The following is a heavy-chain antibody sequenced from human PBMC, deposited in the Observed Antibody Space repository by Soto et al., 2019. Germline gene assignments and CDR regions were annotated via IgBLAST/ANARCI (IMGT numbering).Heavy chain of an antibody. CDR2: IYYSGST. J-gene: IGHJ6*02. CDR1: GGSISSGGYY. V-gene: IGHV4-31*03. CDR3: ARYPMNYGMDV. D-gene: IGHD2-2*01. Sequence: PSETLSLTCTVSGGSISSGGYYWSWIRQHPGKGLEWIGYIYYSGSTYYNPSLKSRVTISVDTSKNQFSLKLSSVTAADTAVYYRARYPMNYGMDVWGQGTTVTVSS.